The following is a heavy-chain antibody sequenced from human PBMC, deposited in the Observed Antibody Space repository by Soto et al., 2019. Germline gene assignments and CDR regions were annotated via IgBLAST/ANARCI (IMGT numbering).Heavy chain of an antibody. CDR2: ISSNGDST. V-gene: IGHV3-64D*06. CDR1: GFTFSMFS. D-gene: IGHD4-17*01. Sequence: GGSLRLSCSASGFTFSMFSMHWVRQAPGKGLEYVSGISSNGDSTYYADSVKGRFTISRDNSKDTLYLQMSSLRAVDTAVYYCVHPRSTVQIPPTWGQGTLVTVSS. J-gene: IGHJ5*02. CDR3: VHPRSTVQIPPT.